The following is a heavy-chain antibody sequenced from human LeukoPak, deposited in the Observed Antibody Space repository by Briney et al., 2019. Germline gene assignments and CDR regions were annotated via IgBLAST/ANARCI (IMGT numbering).Heavy chain of an antibody. CDR2: INHSGST. D-gene: IGHD2/OR15-2a*01. Sequence: SETLSLTCAVYGESFSGYYWTWIRQPPGKGLEWIGEINHSGSTNYNPSLKSRVTISIDTSKNQFSLKMSSVTAADTAVYYCARLLLSGLVADYWGQGTLVTVSS. J-gene: IGHJ4*02. V-gene: IGHV4-34*01. CDR1: GESFSGYY. CDR3: ARLLLSGLVADY.